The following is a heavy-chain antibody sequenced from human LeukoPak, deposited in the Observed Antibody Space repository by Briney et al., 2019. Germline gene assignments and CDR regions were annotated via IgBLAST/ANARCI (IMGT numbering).Heavy chain of an antibody. Sequence: SETLSLTCTVSGGSISSTAYYWGWIRQPPGKGLEWIGSIYYSGSTYYNPSLKSRVTISVDTSKNQFSLKLSSVTAADTAVYYCARHGSSWYYFDYWGQGTLVTVSS. CDR2: IYYSGST. CDR3: ARHGSSWYYFDY. V-gene: IGHV4-39*01. D-gene: IGHD6-13*01. CDR1: GGSISSTAYY. J-gene: IGHJ4*02.